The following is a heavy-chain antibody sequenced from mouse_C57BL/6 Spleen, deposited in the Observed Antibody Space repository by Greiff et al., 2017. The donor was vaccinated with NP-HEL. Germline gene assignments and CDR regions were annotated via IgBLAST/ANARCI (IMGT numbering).Heavy chain of an antibody. V-gene: IGHV6-3*01. CDR1: GFTFSNYW. CDR2: IRLKSDNYAT. Sequence: EVKLEESGGGLVQPGGSMKLSCVASGFTFSNYWMNWVRQSPEKGLEWVAQIRLKSDNYATHYAESVKGRFTISIDDSKSSVYLQMNNLRAEDTGIYYCTLFPYWGQGTTLTVSS. D-gene: IGHD6-1*01. CDR3: TLFPY. J-gene: IGHJ2*01.